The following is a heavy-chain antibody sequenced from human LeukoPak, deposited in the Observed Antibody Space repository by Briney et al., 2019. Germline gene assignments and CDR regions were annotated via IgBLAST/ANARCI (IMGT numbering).Heavy chain of an antibody. CDR2: IYHSGST. CDR1: GYSISSGYY. CDR3: ARLLSTTVTIFAY. Sequence: SETLSLTCTVSGYSISSGYYWGWIRQPPGKGLEWIGSIYHSGSTYYNPSLKSRVTISVDTSKNQFSLKLSSVTAADTAVYYCARLLSTTVTIFAYWGQGTLVTVSS. V-gene: IGHV4-38-2*02. J-gene: IGHJ4*02. D-gene: IGHD4-17*01.